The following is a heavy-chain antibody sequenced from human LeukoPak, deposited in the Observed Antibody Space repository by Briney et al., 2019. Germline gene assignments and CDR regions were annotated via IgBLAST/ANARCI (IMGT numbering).Heavy chain of an antibody. CDR3: ARDSSGTTFDY. Sequence: GGSLRLSCAASGFTFSDYYMSWIRQAPGKGLEWVSYISSGSTIYYADSVKGRFTISRDNAKNSLYLQMNSLRAEDTAVYYCARDSSGTTFDYWGQGTLVTVSS. D-gene: IGHD1-7*01. J-gene: IGHJ4*02. V-gene: IGHV3-11*04. CDR2: ISSGSTI. CDR1: GFTFSDYY.